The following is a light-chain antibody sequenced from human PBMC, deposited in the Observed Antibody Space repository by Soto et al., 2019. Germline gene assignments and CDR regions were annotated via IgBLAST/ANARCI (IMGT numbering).Light chain of an antibody. Sequence: DIQMTQSPSSLSASVGDRVTITCRASQSISSYLNWYQQKPGKAPKLLNYAASSLQSRVPSRFSGSGSGTDSALTISSLQPEDFASYYSQQSYSTPRTFCQGTKVDIK. V-gene: IGKV1-39*01. CDR2: AAS. J-gene: IGKJ1*01. CDR1: QSISSY. CDR3: QQSYSTPRT.